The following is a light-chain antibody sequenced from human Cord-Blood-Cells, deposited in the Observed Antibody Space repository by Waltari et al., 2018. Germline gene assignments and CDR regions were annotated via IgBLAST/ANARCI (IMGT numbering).Light chain of an antibody. J-gene: IGLJ2*01. CDR1: SSDVGSYNL. CDR2: EGS. V-gene: IGLV2-23*03. CDR3: CSYAGSSTFVV. Sequence: SGTPGHSITISCTGTSSDVGSYNLVPWYQQHPGKAPKLVIYEGSKRPSGVSNRFSGSKSGNTASLTISGLQAEDEADYYCCSYAGSSTFVVFGGGTKLTVL.